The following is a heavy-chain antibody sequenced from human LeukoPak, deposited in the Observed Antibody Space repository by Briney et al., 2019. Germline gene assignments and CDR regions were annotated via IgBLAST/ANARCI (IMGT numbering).Heavy chain of an antibody. CDR3: ARGVDYGGSLYYYYYMDV. CDR1: GYTFTYD. Sequence: ASVKVSCKTSGYTFTYDIYWVRQAPGQGLELMGWVNPNNGKTGYCAQKFRGRLTMTRNTSISTAYMQLSRLRSDDTAVYYCARGVDYGGSLYYYYYMDVWGKGTTVTVSS. V-gene: IGHV1-8*01. CDR2: VNPNNGKT. D-gene: IGHD4-23*01. J-gene: IGHJ6*03.